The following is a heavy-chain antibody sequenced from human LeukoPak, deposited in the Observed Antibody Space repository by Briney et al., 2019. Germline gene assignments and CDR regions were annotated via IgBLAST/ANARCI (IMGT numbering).Heavy chain of an antibody. V-gene: IGHV1-24*01. J-gene: IGHJ2*01. D-gene: IGHD2-2*01. CDR3: ATRVVYQLLYWYFDL. CDR2: FDPEDGET. CDR1: GYTLTELS. Sequence: ASVKVSCKVSGYTLTELSMHWVRQAPGKGREWMGGFDPEDGETIYAQKFQGRVTMTEYTSTDTAYMELSSLRSEDTAVYYCATRVVYQLLYWYFDLWGRGTLVTVSS.